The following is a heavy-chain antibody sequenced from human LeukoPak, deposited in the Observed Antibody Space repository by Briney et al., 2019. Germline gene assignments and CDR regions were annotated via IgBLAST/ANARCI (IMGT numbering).Heavy chain of an antibody. CDR3: ARDAGFCSGGSCPRYYFDY. D-gene: IGHD2-15*01. V-gene: IGHV3-64*01. CDR2: ISSNGGST. J-gene: IGHJ4*02. CDR1: GFTFSSYA. Sequence: PGGSLRLSCAASGFTFSSYAMHWVRQAPGKGLEYVSAISSNGGSTYYANSVKGRFTISRDNSKNTLYLQMGSLRAEDMAGYYCARDAGFCSGGSCPRYYFDYWGQGTLVTVSS.